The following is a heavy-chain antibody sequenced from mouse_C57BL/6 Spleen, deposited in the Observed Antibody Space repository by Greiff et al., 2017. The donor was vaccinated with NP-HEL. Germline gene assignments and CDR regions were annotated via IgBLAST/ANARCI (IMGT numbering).Heavy chain of an antibody. CDR3: TRCYSKTWFAY. CDR2: ISSGGDYI. Sequence: DVMLVESGEGLVKPGGSLKLSCAASGFTFSSYAMSWVRQTPEKRLEWVAYISSGGDYIYYADTVKGRFTISRDNARNTLYLQMSSLKSEDTAMYYCTRCYSKTWFAYWGQGTLVTVSA. CDR1: GFTFSSYA. J-gene: IGHJ3*01. D-gene: IGHD2-5*01. V-gene: IGHV5-9-1*02.